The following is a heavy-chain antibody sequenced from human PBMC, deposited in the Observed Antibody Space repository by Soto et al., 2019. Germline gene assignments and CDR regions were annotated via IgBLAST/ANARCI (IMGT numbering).Heavy chain of an antibody. J-gene: IGHJ3*01. D-gene: IGHD6-19*01. CDR2: IYSGGST. Sequence: HPGGSLRLSCAGSGFTVSSYYMSWVRQAPGKGLEWVSVIYSGGSTYYADSVKGRFTISRDSSKNTLFLQMNSLRAEDTAVYYCAKSGGSGWFADAFDVWGQGTMVT. CDR1: GFTVSSYY. CDR3: AKSGGSGWFADAFDV. V-gene: IGHV3-53*01.